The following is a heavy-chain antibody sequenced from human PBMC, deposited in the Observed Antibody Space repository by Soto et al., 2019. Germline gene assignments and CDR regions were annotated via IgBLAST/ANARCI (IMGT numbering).Heavy chain of an antibody. CDR2: ISAYNGNT. Sequence: QVQLVQSGAEVKKPGASVKVSCKASGYTFASYGISWVRQAPGQGLEWMGWISAYNGNTNYAQKFQGRVTMTTDTSXSXXYMELRSLRSDDTAVYYCARDRYYSDSSGYYLFDYWGQGTLVTVSS. V-gene: IGHV1-18*01. D-gene: IGHD3-22*01. J-gene: IGHJ4*02. CDR1: GYTFASYG. CDR3: ARDRYYSDSSGYYLFDY.